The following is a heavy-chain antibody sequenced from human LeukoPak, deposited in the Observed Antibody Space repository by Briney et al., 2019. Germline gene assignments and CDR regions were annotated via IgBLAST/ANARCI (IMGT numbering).Heavy chain of an antibody. J-gene: IGHJ4*02. D-gene: IGHD5-18*01. CDR1: GFTFDDYA. Sequence: GRSLRLSCAASGFTFDDYAMHWVRQAPGKGLEWVSGISWNSGSIGYADSVKGRFTISRDNAKNSLYLRMNSLRAEDTALYYCAKGPSSGYSYGVVDYWGQGTLVTVSS. V-gene: IGHV3-9*01. CDR2: ISWNSGSI. CDR3: AKGPSSGYSYGVVDY.